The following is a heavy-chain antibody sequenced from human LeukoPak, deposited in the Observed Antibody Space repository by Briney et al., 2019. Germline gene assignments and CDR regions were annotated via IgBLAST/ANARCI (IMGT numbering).Heavy chain of an antibody. CDR3: AKSRSSIGPSSLDY. CDR1: GFIVSSNY. V-gene: IGHV3-53*04. J-gene: IGHJ4*02. CDR2: IYSGGST. Sequence: GGSLRLSCAASGFIVSSNYISWVRQAPGKGLQWVSVIYSGGSTFYADSVKGRFTISRHDSKNTVYLQMNSLRTEDTAVYYCAKSRSSIGPSSLDYWGQGALVTVSS. D-gene: IGHD6-6*01.